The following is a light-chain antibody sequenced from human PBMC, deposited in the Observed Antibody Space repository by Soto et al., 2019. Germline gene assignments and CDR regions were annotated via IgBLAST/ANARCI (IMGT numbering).Light chain of an antibody. Sequence: ASQMTQSPSALSAYVRDRVTITCRTSQDIRNKLGCFKQTPGKAPELLIYSASILKSGVPSRFSGSGFGTDFTLTISGLQPEDSATCDCLQDQVYAWTFGQGTKVEIK. CDR2: SAS. CDR3: LQDQVYAWT. V-gene: IGKV1-6*01. J-gene: IGKJ1*01. CDR1: QDIRNK.